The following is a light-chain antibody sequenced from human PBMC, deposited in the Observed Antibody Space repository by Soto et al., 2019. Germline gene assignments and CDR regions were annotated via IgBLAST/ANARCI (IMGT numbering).Light chain of an antibody. V-gene: IGKV1-9*01. CDR3: QQLNSYPQ. Sequence: DIQLTQSPSFLSASVGDRVTITCRASQGISSFLAWYQQKPGKAPKLLIYGASTLQSGVPSRFSGSGSGTEFTLTISSLQPEDFATYYCQQLNSYPQFGGGTKVEIK. J-gene: IGKJ4*02. CDR1: QGISSF. CDR2: GAS.